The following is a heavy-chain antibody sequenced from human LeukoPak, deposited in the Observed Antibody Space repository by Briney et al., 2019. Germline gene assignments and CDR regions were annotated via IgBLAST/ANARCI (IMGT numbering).Heavy chain of an antibody. J-gene: IGHJ2*01. CDR2: IYYSGST. CDR3: ASGGGSYGRWYSDL. D-gene: IGHD1-26*01. V-gene: IGHV4-59*01. CDR1: GVSISSYY. Sequence: SETLSLTCTVSGVSISSYYWSWIRQPPGKGLEWIGYIYYSGSTNYNPSLKSRVTISVDTSKNQFSLKLSSVTAVDTAVYYCASGGGSYGRWYSDLWGRGTLVTVSS.